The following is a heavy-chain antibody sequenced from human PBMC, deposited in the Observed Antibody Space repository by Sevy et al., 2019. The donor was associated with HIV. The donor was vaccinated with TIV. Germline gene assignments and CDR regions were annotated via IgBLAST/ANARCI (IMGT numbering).Heavy chain of an antibody. Sequence: SETLSLTCTVSGGSISSYYWSWIRRPAGKGLEWIGRRYTSGSTNDNPSLKSRVTMSVDTSKNQFSLKLSSVTAADTAVYYCARDLPAAGAFDIWGQGTMVTVSS. CDR2: RYTSGST. V-gene: IGHV4-4*07. CDR1: GGSISSYY. CDR3: ARDLPAAGAFDI. J-gene: IGHJ3*02. D-gene: IGHD6-13*01.